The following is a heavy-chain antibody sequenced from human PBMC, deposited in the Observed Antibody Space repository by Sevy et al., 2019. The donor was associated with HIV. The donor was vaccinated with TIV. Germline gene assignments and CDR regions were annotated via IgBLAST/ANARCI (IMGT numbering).Heavy chain of an antibody. J-gene: IGHJ4*02. CDR2: ISAYNGNT. CDR3: AALQPYQYYFDY. Sequence: ASVKVSCKASGYTFTSYGISWVRQAPGQGLEWMGWISAYNGNTNYAQKLQGRVTMTTDTSTSTAYMELRSLRSDDTAVYYCAALQPYQYYFDYWGQGTLVTISS. V-gene: IGHV1-18*01. CDR1: GYTFTSYG.